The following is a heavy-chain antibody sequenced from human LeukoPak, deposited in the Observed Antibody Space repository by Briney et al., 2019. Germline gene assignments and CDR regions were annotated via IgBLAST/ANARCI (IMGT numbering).Heavy chain of an antibody. CDR3: ASGQQPFDY. D-gene: IGHD6-13*01. V-gene: IGHV4-34*01. J-gene: IGHJ4*02. CDR2: INHSGIS. CDR1: DGSFSDFY. Sequence: PSETLSLTCAVYDGSFSDFYWSWIRQSPEKGLEWIGEINHSGISNYNPSLKSRVTMSVDTSKNQFSLKLSSVTAADTAVYYCASGQQPFDYWGQGTLVTVSS.